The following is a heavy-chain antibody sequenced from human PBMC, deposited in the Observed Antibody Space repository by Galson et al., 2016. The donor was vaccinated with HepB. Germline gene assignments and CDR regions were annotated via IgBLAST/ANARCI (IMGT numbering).Heavy chain of an antibody. CDR3: ARVAVPADVNWFDP. CDR2: INAGSGNT. D-gene: IGHD2-2*01. CDR1: GYTFTSYA. V-gene: IGHV1-3*01. J-gene: IGHJ5*02. Sequence: SVKVSCKASGYTFTSYAIHWVRQAPGQRLEWMGWINAGSGNTKYSQTFQGRVTITRDTFASTAYMELSSLRSEDTAVYYCARVAVPADVNWFDPWGHGTLVTVSS.